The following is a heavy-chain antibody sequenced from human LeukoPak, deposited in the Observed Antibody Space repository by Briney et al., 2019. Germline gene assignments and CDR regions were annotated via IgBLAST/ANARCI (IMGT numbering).Heavy chain of an antibody. CDR2: IYNSGST. CDR3: YGSGY. D-gene: IGHD3-10*01. CDR1: GASISSGGYY. Sequence: SETLSLTCTVSGASISSGGYYWSWIRQHPGKGLEWIGYIYNSGSTYYNLSLKSRVTISVYTSKSQFCLKLSSVTAADTAVYYCYGSGYWGQGTLVTVSS. J-gene: IGHJ4*02. V-gene: IGHV4-31*03.